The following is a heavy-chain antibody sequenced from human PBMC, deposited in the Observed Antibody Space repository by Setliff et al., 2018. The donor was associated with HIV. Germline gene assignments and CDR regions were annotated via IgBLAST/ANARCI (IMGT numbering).Heavy chain of an antibody. J-gene: IGHJ4*02. Sequence: SETLSLTCTVSGGSISSDGHYWSWIRQHPGKGLEWIGYISYSGSTYYNPSLKSRVTISVDTSKNQFSLKLSSATAADTAVYYCARSRLHYYDSSGYYPSYFDYWGQGTLVTVSS. CDR2: ISYSGST. D-gene: IGHD3-22*01. V-gene: IGHV4-31*03. CDR1: GGSISSDGHY. CDR3: ARSRLHYYDSSGYYPSYFDY.